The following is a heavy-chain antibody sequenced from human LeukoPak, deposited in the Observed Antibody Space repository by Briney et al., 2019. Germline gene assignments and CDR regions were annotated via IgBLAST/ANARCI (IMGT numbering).Heavy chain of an antibody. D-gene: IGHD1-26*01. J-gene: IGHJ4*02. V-gene: IGHV4-61*02. CDR2: IYTRGSI. CDR3: ASSPYLGTYGYGPWELPLPHFDY. Sequence: SQTLSLTCTVSGGSISSGSYYWSWIRQPAGKGLEWIGRIYTRGSINYNPSRKSRVTISIDTSKNQFSLKLSSVTAADTAVYYCASSPYLGTYGYGPWELPLPHFDYWGQGPLVTVSS. CDR1: GGSISSGSYY.